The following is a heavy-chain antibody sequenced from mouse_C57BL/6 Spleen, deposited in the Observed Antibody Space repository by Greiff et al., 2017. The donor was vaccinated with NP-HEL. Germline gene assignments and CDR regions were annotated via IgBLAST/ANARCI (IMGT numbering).Heavy chain of an antibody. V-gene: IGHV1-76*01. CDR1: GYTFTDYY. CDR3: AKYYYGSSYDAY. Sequence: QVQLQQSGAELVRPGASVKLSCKASGYTFTDYYINWVKQRPGQGLEWIARIYPGSGNTYYNEKFKGKATLTAEKSSSTAYMQLSSLTSEDSAVYFCAKYYYGSSYDAYWGQGTLVTVSA. CDR2: IYPGSGNT. J-gene: IGHJ3*01. D-gene: IGHD1-1*01.